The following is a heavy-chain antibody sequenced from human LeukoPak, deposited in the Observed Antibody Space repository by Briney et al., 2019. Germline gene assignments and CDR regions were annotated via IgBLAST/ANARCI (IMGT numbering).Heavy chain of an antibody. CDR1: GFTVSNNY. CDR3: AKEVLGGNYGDYAVDY. Sequence: GGSLRLSCAASGFTVSNNYMSWVRQAPGKGLEWVSSVSGSGSHTYYADSVKGRFTISRDNAKNTLDLQMHSLRAEDTALYYCAKEVLGGNYGDYAVDYWGQGTLVTVSS. D-gene: IGHD4-17*01. V-gene: IGHV3-23*01. CDR2: VSGSGSHT. J-gene: IGHJ4*02.